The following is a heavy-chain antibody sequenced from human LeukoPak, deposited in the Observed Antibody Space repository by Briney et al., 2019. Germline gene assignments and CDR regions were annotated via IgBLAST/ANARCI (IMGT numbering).Heavy chain of an antibody. CDR3: AREAFLTSNWFDP. Sequence: GGSLRLSCAASGFTFSNYAMSWVRQAPGKGLEWVSAVSGNGVSTYYADSVKGRFTISRDNSKNTLYLQMNSLRAEDTAVYYCAREAFLTSNWFDPWGQGTLVTVSS. V-gene: IGHV3-23*01. CDR1: GFTFSNYA. J-gene: IGHJ5*02. CDR2: VSGNGVST. D-gene: IGHD2/OR15-2a*01.